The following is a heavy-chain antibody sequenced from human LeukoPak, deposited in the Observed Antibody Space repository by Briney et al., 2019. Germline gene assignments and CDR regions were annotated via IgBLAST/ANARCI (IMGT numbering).Heavy chain of an antibody. J-gene: IGHJ4*02. D-gene: IGHD6-6*01. CDR1: GYTFTGYY. CDR3: ARGGEYSRSSSTY. CDR2: INPNSGGT. V-gene: IGHV1-2*02. Sequence: GASVKVSCKASGYTFTGYYMHWVRQAPGQGLEWMGWINPNSGGTNYAQKFQGRVTVTRDTSISTAYMELSTLGSDDTAVYYCARGGEYSRSSSTYWGQGTLVTVSS.